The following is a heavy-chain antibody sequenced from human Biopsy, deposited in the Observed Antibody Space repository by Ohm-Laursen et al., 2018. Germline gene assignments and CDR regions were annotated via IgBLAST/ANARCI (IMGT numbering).Heavy chain of an antibody. CDR1: GYTFTSYD. Sequence: GASVKVSCKASGYTFTSYDITWVRQASGQGPKWIGWLNPVSGNSNFGQKFRGRVTVTSDTPISTAYMELSGLTSDDTATYYCGRAVRNQLLTDPWGQGTLVTVTS. J-gene: IGHJ5*02. CDR2: LNPVSGNS. V-gene: IGHV1-8*01. D-gene: IGHD1-7*01. CDR3: GRAVRNQLLTDP.